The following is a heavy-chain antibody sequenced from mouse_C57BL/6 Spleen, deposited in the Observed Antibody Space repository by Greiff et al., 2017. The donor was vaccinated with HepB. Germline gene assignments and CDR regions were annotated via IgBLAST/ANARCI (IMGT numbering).Heavy chain of an antibody. Sequence: QVQLQQSGAELVRPGASVTLSCKASGYTFTDYEMHWVKQTPVHGLEWIGAIDPETGGTAYNQKFMGKAILTADKSSSTAYMELRSLTSEDSAVYYCTRSDGYYRYFDVWGTGTTVTVSS. V-gene: IGHV1-15*01. CDR3: TRSDGYYRYFDV. J-gene: IGHJ1*03. CDR1: GYTFTDYE. D-gene: IGHD2-3*01. CDR2: IDPETGGT.